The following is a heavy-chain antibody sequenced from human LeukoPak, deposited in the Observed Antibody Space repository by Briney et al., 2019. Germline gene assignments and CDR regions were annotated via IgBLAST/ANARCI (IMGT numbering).Heavy chain of an antibody. V-gene: IGHV4-34*01. CDR1: GGSFSGYY. CDR3: ARGLYRVANYYDSSGYITFDY. D-gene: IGHD3-22*01. J-gene: IGHJ4*02. CDR2: INHSGST. Sequence: SETLSLTCAVYGGSFSGYYWSWIRQPPGKGLEWIGEINHSGSTNYNPSLKSRVTISVDTSKNQFSLKLSSVTAADTAVYYCARGLYRVANYYDSSGYITFDYWGQGTLVTVSS.